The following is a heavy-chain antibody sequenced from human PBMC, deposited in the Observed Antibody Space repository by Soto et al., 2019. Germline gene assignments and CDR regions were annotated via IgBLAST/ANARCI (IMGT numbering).Heavy chain of an antibody. Sequence: QVQLVQSGAEVKKPGASVKVSCKASGYSFTSYGISWVRQAPGQGLEWMGWISAYNGNTKYAQKVQGRVTMTTDTPTSTAYIELRSLRSDDNAVYCCAREPNHLDFWGQGTLVTVSS. D-gene: IGHD7-27*01. CDR3: AREPNHLDF. CDR1: GYSFTSYG. J-gene: IGHJ4*02. CDR2: ISAYNGNT. V-gene: IGHV1-18*01.